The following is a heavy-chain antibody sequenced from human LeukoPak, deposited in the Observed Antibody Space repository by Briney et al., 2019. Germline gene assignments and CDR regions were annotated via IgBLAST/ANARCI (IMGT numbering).Heavy chain of an antibody. CDR1: GYTLTELS. Sequence: ASVKVSCKVSGYTLTELSMHWVRQAPGQGLEWMGIINPSGGSTSYAQKFQGRVTMTRDTSTSTVYMELSSLRSEDTAVYYCARDWARGGYWGQGTLVTVSS. CDR3: ARDWARGGY. J-gene: IGHJ4*02. V-gene: IGHV1-46*01. D-gene: IGHD3-10*01. CDR2: INPSGGST.